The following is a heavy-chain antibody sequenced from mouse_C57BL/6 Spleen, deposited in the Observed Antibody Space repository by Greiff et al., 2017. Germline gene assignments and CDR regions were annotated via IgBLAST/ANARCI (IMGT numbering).Heavy chain of an antibody. Sequence: QVHVKQSGAELVKPGASVKISCKASGYAFSSYWMNWVKQRPGKGLVWIGQIYPGDGDTNYNGKFKGKATLTADKSSSTAYMQLSSLTSEDSAVYFCARSGLLRGYFDVWGTGTTVTVSS. CDR2: IYPGDGDT. J-gene: IGHJ1*03. D-gene: IGHD2-12*01. V-gene: IGHV1-80*01. CDR3: ARSGLLRGYFDV. CDR1: GYAFSSYW.